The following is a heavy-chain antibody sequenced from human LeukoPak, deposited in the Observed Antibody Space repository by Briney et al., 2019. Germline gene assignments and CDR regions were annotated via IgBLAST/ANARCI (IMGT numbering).Heavy chain of an antibody. Sequence: GGSLRLSCAASGFTFSSYEMNWVRQAPGKGLEWVSYISSSGSTIYYADSVKGRFTISRDNAKNSLYLQMNSLRAEDTAVYYCASLKPYIAAAGSDAFDIWGQGTMVTVSS. J-gene: IGHJ3*02. V-gene: IGHV3-48*03. CDR1: GFTFSSYE. CDR2: ISSSGSTI. CDR3: ASLKPYIAAAGSDAFDI. D-gene: IGHD6-13*01.